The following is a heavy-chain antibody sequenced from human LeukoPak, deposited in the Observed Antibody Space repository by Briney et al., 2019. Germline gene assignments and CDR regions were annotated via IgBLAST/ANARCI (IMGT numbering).Heavy chain of an antibody. D-gene: IGHD1-26*01. CDR3: AKDRPIVGATPNAFDY. Sequence: GGSLRLSCAASGFTFSSYGMHWVRQAPGKGLEWVAFIRYDGSNKYYADSVKGRCTISRDNSKNTLYLQMNSLRAEDTAVYYCAKDRPIVGATPNAFDYWGQGTLVTVSS. J-gene: IGHJ4*02. CDR2: IRYDGSNK. V-gene: IGHV3-30*02. CDR1: GFTFSSYG.